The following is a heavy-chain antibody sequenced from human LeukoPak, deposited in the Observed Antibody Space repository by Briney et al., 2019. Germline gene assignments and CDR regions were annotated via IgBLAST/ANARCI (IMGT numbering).Heavy chain of an antibody. J-gene: IGHJ4*02. CDR2: IYYSGST. CDR3: VVQSSGAVY. D-gene: IGHD6-19*01. Sequence: SETLSLTCTVSGGSISSYYWSWIRQPPGKGLEWIGYIYYSGSTNYNPSLKSRVTISVDTSKNQFSLKLSSVTAADTAVYYCVVQSSGAVYWGQGTLVTVSS. V-gene: IGHV4-59*01. CDR1: GGSISSYY.